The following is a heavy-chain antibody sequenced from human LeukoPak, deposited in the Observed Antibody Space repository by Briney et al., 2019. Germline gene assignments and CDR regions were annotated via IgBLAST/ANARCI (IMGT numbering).Heavy chain of an antibody. D-gene: IGHD3-3*01. CDR2: IYYSGST. CDR3: ARQLRPDFWSGPTTRFDF. CDR1: GGSISSSSYY. Sequence: SETLSLTCTVSGGSISSSSYYWGWIRQPPGKGLEWIGSIYYSGSTYYNPSLKSRVTISVDTSKNQFSLKLSSVTAADTAVYYCARQLRPDFWSGPTTRFDFWGQGTLVTVSS. V-gene: IGHV4-39*01. J-gene: IGHJ4*02.